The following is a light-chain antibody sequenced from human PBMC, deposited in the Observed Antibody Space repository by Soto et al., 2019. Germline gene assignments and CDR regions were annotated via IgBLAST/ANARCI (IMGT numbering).Light chain of an antibody. CDR3: QVWDSSSDHPV. CDR2: YDS. Sequence: SYELTQPPSVSVAPGKTARITCGGNNIGSKSVHWYPQKPGQAPVLVIYYDSDRPSGIPERFSGSNSANTATLTISRVEAGDEADYNCQVWDSSSDHPVFGGGTKLTVL. CDR1: NIGSKS. J-gene: IGLJ3*02. V-gene: IGLV3-21*04.